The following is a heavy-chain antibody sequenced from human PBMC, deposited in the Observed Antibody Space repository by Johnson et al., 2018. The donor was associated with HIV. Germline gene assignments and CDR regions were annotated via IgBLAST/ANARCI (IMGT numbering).Heavy chain of an antibody. Sequence: VHLVESGGGVVQPGGSMRLSCAASGFTFSSYAMSWVRQAPGKGLEWVSAIYSGGSTYYADSAKGRFTISRDNSKNTLYLKMNSLRAEDTAVYYCARGSVAGTYLHDAFDIWGQGTMVTVSS. J-gene: IGHJ3*02. CDR1: GFTFSSYA. V-gene: IGHV3-66*01. CDR2: IYSGGST. CDR3: ARGSVAGTYLHDAFDI. D-gene: IGHD1/OR15-1a*01.